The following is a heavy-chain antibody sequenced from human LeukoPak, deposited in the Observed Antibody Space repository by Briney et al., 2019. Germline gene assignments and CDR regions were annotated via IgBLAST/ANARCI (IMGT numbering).Heavy chain of an antibody. Sequence: PGGSLRLSCAASGFTLSSYAMSWVRQAPGKGLEWVSAISGSGGSTYYADSVKGRFTISRDNSKNTLYLQMNSLRAEDTAVYYCAKAQGEYYYDSSGYYFDYWGQGTLVTVSS. J-gene: IGHJ4*02. V-gene: IGHV3-23*01. CDR1: GFTLSSYA. D-gene: IGHD3-22*01. CDR2: ISGSGGST. CDR3: AKAQGEYYYDSSGYYFDY.